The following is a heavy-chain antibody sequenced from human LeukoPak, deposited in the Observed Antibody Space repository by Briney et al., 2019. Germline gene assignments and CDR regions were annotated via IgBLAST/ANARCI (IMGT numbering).Heavy chain of an antibody. D-gene: IGHD5-18*01. Sequence: GGSLRLSCAASGFTFSSYSMNWVRQAPGKGLEWVSYISSSGSTIYYADSVKGRFTISRDNAKNSLYLQMNSLRAEDTAVYYCARGDTEGLFDYWGQGTLVTVSS. CDR2: ISSSGSTI. J-gene: IGHJ4*02. CDR3: ARGDTEGLFDY. V-gene: IGHV3-48*04. CDR1: GFTFSSYS.